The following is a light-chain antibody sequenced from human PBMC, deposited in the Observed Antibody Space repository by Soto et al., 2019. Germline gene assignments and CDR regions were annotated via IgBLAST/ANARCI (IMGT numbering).Light chain of an antibody. CDR2: LGS. V-gene: IGKV2-28*01. CDR3: MQALQPLT. CDR1: QSLLHSNGYNY. Sequence: DIVMTQSPLSLPVTPGEPASISCRSSQSLLHSNGYNYLDWYLQKPGQSPQLLIYLGSNRASGVPDRFSGSGSGTDFPLKISRVEAEDVGVYYCMQALQPLTFGGGTKVEI. J-gene: IGKJ4*01.